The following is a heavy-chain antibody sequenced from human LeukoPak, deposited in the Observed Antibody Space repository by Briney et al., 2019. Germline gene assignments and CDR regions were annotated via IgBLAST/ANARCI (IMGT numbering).Heavy chain of an antibody. CDR3: ARPADYGFDY. CDR2: ISHSGST. V-gene: IGHV4-34*01. D-gene: IGHD4-17*01. J-gene: IGHJ4*02. Sequence: PSETLSLTCAVYGGSFSGYYWSWIRQPPGKGLEWIGEISHSGSTNYNPSLKSRVTISVDTSKNQFSLKLSSVTAADTAVYYCARPADYGFDYWGQGTLVTVSS. CDR1: GGSFSGYY.